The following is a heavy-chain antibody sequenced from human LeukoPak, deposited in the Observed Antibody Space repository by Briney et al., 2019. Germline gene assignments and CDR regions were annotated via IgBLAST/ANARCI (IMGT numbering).Heavy chain of an antibody. D-gene: IGHD1-20*01. CDR3: AKDKGAYNWNDVGAFDI. CDR2: ISGTIINT. J-gene: IGHJ3*02. CDR1: GFTFSSYA. V-gene: IGHV3-23*01. Sequence: GGSLRLSCAASGFTFSSYAMSWVRQAPGKGLEWVSGISGTIINTFYADSVKGRFTISRDNAKNSLYLQMNSLRAEDTALYYCAKDKGAYNWNDVGAFDIWGQGTMVTVSS.